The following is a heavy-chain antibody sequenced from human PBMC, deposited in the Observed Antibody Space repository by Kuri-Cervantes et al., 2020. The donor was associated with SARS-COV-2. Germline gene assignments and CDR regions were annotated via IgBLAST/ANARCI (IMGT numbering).Heavy chain of an antibody. V-gene: IGHV3-7*03. CDR1: GFTFTDYW. CDR3: ARDDRAGHFDV. CDR2: VRPDGNSK. D-gene: IGHD3-10*01. J-gene: IGHJ3*01. Sequence: SCKASGFTFTDYWMSWVRQAPGKGLEWVGNVRPDGNSKGYVDAVKGRFTISRDNAMNSLYLQMDSLSAEDTAVYYCARDDRAGHFDVWGQGTMVTVSS.